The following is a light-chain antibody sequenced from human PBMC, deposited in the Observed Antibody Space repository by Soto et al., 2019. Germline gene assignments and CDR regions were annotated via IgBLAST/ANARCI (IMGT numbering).Light chain of an antibody. Sequence: QSVLTQPPSASGSPGQSVTISCTGTSSDVGGYNYVSWYQQHPGKAPKLMIYEVSKRPSGVPDRFSGSKSGNTASLTVSGLQAEDEADYYCSSHGGSNNYVFGTGTKVTVL. CDR3: SSHGGSNNYV. CDR2: EVS. J-gene: IGLJ1*01. CDR1: SSDVGGYNY. V-gene: IGLV2-8*01.